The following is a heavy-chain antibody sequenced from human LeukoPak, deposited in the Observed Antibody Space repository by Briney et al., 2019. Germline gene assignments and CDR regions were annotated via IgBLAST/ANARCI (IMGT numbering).Heavy chain of an antibody. J-gene: IGHJ4*02. Sequence: GRSLRLSCAASGFTFSSYSMNWVRQTPGKGLEWVSSLITSNDIYYADSVKGRFTISRDNAKNSLYLQMNGLRAEDTAVYYCARDFARTGDYHHFDYWGQGTLVTVSS. V-gene: IGHV3-21*01. CDR2: LITSNDI. CDR1: GFTFSSYS. D-gene: IGHD7-27*01. CDR3: ARDFARTGDYHHFDY.